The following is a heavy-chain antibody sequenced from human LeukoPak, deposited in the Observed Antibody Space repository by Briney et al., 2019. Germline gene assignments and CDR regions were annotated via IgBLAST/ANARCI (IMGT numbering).Heavy chain of an antibody. V-gene: IGHV3-7*01. D-gene: IGHD6-13*01. Sequence: GGSLRLSCAASGLTFSSYWMSWVRQAPGKGLEWVANIKQDGSDKYYVDSVKGRFTISRDNAKNSLYLQVNSLGVEDTAVYYCARDRAAGRPHFDYWGQGTLVTVSS. CDR2: IKQDGSDK. J-gene: IGHJ4*02. CDR1: GLTFSSYW. CDR3: ARDRAAGRPHFDY.